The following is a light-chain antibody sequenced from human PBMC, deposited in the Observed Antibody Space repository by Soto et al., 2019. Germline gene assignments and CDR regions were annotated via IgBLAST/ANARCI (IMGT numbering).Light chain of an antibody. J-gene: IGKJ2*01. V-gene: IGKV3-15*01. CDR3: QQYNKWPMYT. CDR1: QSLNRN. CDR2: DAS. Sequence: EIVMAQSPATLSVSPGERATLSCRASQSLNRNLAWYQQKPGQAPRLLIYDASTRATGVPARFSGGGSGTEFTLTISSLQSEDLAVYYCQQYNKWPMYTFGQGTKLDIK.